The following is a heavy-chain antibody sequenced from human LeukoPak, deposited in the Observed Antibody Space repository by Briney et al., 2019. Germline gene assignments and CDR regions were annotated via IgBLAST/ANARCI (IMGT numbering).Heavy chain of an antibody. CDR3: ARVMGQLYYFDY. D-gene: IGHD6-6*01. CDR1: GGTFSSYA. CDR2: IIPIFGTA. Sequence: SVKVSCKASGGTFSSYAISWVRQAPGQGLEWMGGIIPIFGTANYAQKFQGRVTITADESTSTAYMELSSLRSEDTAVYYCARVMGQLYYFDYWGQGTLVTVSS. V-gene: IGHV1-69*13. J-gene: IGHJ4*02.